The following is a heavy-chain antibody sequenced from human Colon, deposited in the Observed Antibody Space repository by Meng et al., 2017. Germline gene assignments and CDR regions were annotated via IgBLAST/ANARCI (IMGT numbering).Heavy chain of an antibody. CDR1: GGSITNDNW. CDR3: ARDFHSTMTVFDS. D-gene: IGHD3-22*01. V-gene: IGHV4-4*02. Sequence: HVQPQESGPGLVKPSGTLSLTCAVSGGSITNDNWWSWVRQPPGKGLEWIGEIFHAGNTNYNPSLKSRVTMSLDKSKNQFSLTLTSVTAADTAVYYCARDFHSTMTVFDSWGQGTLVTVSS. J-gene: IGHJ4*02. CDR2: IFHAGNT.